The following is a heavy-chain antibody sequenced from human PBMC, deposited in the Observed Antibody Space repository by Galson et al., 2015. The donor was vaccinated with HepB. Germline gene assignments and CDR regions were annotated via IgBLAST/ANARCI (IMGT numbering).Heavy chain of an antibody. Sequence: SLRLSCAVSGFTFSSYSMQWVRQAPGKGLEWVAVISYDGSDKYYADSVKGRFSISRDDSKSTLYLQMDSLRPEDTAVYYCARLSGGRQVGYWGQGSLVTVSS. D-gene: IGHD3-16*01. CDR3: ARLSGGRQVGY. CDR1: GFTFSSYS. J-gene: IGHJ4*02. CDR2: ISYDGSDK. V-gene: IGHV3-30*04.